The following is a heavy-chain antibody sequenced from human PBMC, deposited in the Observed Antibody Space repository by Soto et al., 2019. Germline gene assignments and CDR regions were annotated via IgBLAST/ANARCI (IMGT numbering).Heavy chain of an antibody. CDR1: GYTFTDYG. D-gene: IGHD3-16*02. V-gene: IGHV1-18*01. CDR2: ITPYSGAT. Sequence: QVQLVQSGAEVEKPGASVKVSCRASGYTFTDYGISWVRQAPGQGLDWMGWITPYSGATNYAQKLQGRVTMTTDTSTSTAYMELRSLRSDDTGVYYCARGGYSYNPPEYDYWGQGTLVTVSS. J-gene: IGHJ4*02. CDR3: ARGGYSYNPPEYDY.